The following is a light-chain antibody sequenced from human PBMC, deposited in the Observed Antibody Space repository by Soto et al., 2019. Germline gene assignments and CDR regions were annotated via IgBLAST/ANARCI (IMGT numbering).Light chain of an antibody. CDR1: QSIGTW. V-gene: IGKV1-5*01. Sequence: DIAMTQSPSTLSASVGDRVTIACRASQSIGTWLAWYQQTAGKAPKLLIHDASSLQSGVPSRFSGSGSGTEFTLTISGLQLDDFTTYYCQQYSSYWTFGQGTRVEMK. J-gene: IGKJ1*01. CDR2: DAS. CDR3: QQYSSYWT.